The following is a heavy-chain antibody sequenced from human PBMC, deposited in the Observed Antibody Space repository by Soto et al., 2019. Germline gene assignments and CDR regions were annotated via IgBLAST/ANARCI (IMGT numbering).Heavy chain of an antibody. V-gene: IGHV3-30-3*01. D-gene: IGHD1-1*01. CDR2: ISYDGSNK. Sequence: QPGGSLRLSCAASGFTFSSYAMHWGRQAPGKGLEWVAVISYDGSNKYYADSVKGRFTISRDNSKNTLYLQINSLRAEDTAVYYCARGKNWNPINYFDYWGQGTLVTVSS. CDR1: GFTFSSYA. J-gene: IGHJ4*02. CDR3: ARGKNWNPINYFDY.